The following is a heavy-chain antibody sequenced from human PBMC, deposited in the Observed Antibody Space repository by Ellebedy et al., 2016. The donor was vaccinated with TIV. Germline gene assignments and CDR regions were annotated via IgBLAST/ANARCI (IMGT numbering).Heavy chain of an antibody. CDR1: GFAVSSNY. CDR2: IYSAGPT. CDR3: ARVDLGLAFDY. D-gene: IGHD3/OR15-3a*01. Sequence: GGSLRLSCAVSGFAVSSNYMSRVRQAPGKGLEWVSIIYSAGPTYYADSVKGRFTISRDNSKNTLYLQMSSLRTEDTDVYYCARVDLGLAFDYWGRGALVTVSS. J-gene: IGHJ4*02. V-gene: IGHV3-53*01.